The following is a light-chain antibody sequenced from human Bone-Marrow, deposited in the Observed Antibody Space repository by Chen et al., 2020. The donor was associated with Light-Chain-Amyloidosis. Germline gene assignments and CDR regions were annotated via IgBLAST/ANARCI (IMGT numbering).Light chain of an antibody. V-gene: IGLV2-14*01. CDR1: SGDVGTYNY. CDR2: AVS. J-gene: IGLJ1*01. CDR3: SSFTSSSSYV. Sequence: QSALTQPASVSGSPGRSITIPCTGTSGDVGTYNYVSWYQQHPGKAPKVMIYAVSNRPSGVSNRFSGSKSGNTASLTISGLQAEDEADYYCSSFTSSSSYVFGPGTKVTVL.